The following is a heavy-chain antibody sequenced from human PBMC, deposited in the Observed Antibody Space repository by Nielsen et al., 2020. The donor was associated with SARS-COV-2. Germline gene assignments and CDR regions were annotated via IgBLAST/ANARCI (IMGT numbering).Heavy chain of an antibody. CDR3: ARGGYCSSSSCYNAFDV. J-gene: IGHJ3*01. CDR2: MYSAGTT. CDR1: GFIVSNNY. Sequence: GESLKISCAASGFIVSNNYMSWVRQAPGKGLEWVSVMYSAGTTYYADSVKGRFTISRHSSENSLYLQMNSLRADDTALYYCARGGYCSSSSCYNAFDVWGEGTMVLVCS. V-gene: IGHV3-53*04. D-gene: IGHD2-2*03.